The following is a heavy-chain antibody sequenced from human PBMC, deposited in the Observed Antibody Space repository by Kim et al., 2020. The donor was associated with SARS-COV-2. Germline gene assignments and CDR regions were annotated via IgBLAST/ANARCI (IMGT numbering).Heavy chain of an antibody. Sequence: GGSLRLSCAASGFTFSSYAMTWARQVPGKGLEWVSAISGSGDATYYADSVKGRFTISRDNSKNMLYLQMNSLRADDTAIYYCANKRGLHAFDVWGQGTMVTVSS. CDR3: ANKRGLHAFDV. CDR2: ISGSGDAT. V-gene: IGHV3-23*01. J-gene: IGHJ3*01. CDR1: GFTFSSYA. D-gene: IGHD3-16*01.